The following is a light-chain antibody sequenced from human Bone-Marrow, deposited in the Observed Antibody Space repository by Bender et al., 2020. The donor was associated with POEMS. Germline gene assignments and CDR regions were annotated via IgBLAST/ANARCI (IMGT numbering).Light chain of an antibody. CDR1: SSDIGTFNY. J-gene: IGLJ2*01. Sequence: QSALTQPPSASGSPGQSVTISCTGTSSDIGTFNYVSWFQQLPGPAPKLMIYEVHNRPSGVPDRFSGSKSGNTASLTVSGLQAEDEAYYYCSSYARNNIFVFGGGTKLTVL. CDR2: EVH. V-gene: IGLV2-8*01. CDR3: SSYARNNIFV.